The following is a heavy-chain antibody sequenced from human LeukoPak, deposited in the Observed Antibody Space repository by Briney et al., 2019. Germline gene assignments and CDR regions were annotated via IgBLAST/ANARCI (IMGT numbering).Heavy chain of an antibody. Sequence: PGGSLRLSCAASGFTFSSYAMHWVRQAPGKGLEWVAVISYDGSNKYYADSVKGRFTISRDNSKNTLYLQMNSLRAEDTAVYYCARDPLDIVLMVYATTSERGYFDYWGQGTLVTVSS. CDR1: GFTFSSYA. V-gene: IGHV3-30-3*01. CDR2: ISYDGSNK. CDR3: ARDPLDIVLMVYATTSERGYFDY. D-gene: IGHD2-8*01. J-gene: IGHJ4*02.